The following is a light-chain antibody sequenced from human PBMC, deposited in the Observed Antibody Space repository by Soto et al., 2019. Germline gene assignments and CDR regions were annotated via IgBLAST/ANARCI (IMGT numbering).Light chain of an antibody. CDR2: AAS. V-gene: IGKV1-39*01. CDR1: QYISSC. Sequence: DIQMTQSPSSLSASVGDRVTSGCQASQYISSCLNWYQKNPGTAPKLLIYAASRSQSGVPSRFSGSGSGTDFTLTISSLQPEDFATYYCQQSYSTPLTFGGGTKVDIK. CDR3: QQSYSTPLT. J-gene: IGKJ4*01.